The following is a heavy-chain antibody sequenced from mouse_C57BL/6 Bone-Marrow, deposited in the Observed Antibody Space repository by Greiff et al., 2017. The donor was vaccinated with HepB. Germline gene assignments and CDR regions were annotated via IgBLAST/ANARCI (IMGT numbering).Heavy chain of an antibody. V-gene: IGHV1-15*01. CDR3: TRGNYDYAMDY. D-gene: IGHD2-1*01. CDR2: IDPETGGT. CDR1: GYTFTDYE. J-gene: IGHJ4*01. Sequence: QVHVKQSGAELVRPGASVTLSCKASGYTFTDYEMHWVKQTPVHGLEWIGAIDPETGGTAYNQKFKGKAILTADKSSSTAYMELRSLTSEDSAVYYCTRGNYDYAMDYWGQGTSVTVSS.